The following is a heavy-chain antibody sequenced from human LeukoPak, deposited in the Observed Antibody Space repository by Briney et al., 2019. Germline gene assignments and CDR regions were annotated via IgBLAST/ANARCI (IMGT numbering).Heavy chain of an antibody. J-gene: IGHJ4*02. Sequence: GRSLRLSCTASGFTFGDYAMSWVRQAPGKGLEWVGFIRRKDYGGTTEYAESVKGRFTISRDDFKSIAYLQMNSLKTEDTAVYYCTRAGERNYDFWSGYRDSYFDYWGQGTLVTVSS. V-gene: IGHV3-49*04. CDR3: TRAGERNYDFWSGYRDSYFDY. CDR2: IRRKDYGGTT. CDR1: GFTFGDYA. D-gene: IGHD3-3*01.